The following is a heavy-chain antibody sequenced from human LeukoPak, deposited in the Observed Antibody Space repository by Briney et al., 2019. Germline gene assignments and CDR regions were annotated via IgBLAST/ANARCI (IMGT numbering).Heavy chain of an antibody. CDR3: ARDPDDYGDPGDYYFDY. CDR1: GYTFTSYG. D-gene: IGHD4-17*01. J-gene: IGHJ4*02. CDR2: ISPYNGNT. Sequence: GASVKVSCKASGYTFTSYGISWVRQAPGQGLEWMGWISPYNGNTNYAQKLQGRVTMTTDTFASTAYMELRSLRSDDTAVYYCARDPDDYGDPGDYYFDYWGQGTLVTVSS. V-gene: IGHV1-18*01.